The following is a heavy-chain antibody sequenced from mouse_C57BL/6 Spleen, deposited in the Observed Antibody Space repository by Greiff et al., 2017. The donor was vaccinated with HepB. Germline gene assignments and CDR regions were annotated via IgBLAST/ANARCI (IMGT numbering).Heavy chain of an antibody. Sequence: VQLQQPGAELVRPGSSVKLSCKASGYTFTSYWMHWVKQRPIQGLEWIGNIDPSDSETHYNQKFKDKATLTVDKSSSTAYMQLSSLTSEDSAVYYCASTPVEGYFDVWGTGTTVTVSS. V-gene: IGHV1-52*01. D-gene: IGHD1-1*01. CDR1: GYTFTSYW. J-gene: IGHJ1*03. CDR2: IDPSDSET. CDR3: ASTPVEGYFDV.